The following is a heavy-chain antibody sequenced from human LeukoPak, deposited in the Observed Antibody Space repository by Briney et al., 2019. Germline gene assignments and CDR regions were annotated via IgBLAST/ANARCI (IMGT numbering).Heavy chain of an antibody. Sequence: GGSLRLSCAASGFTFSSYILSWVRQAPGKGLEWVSSISGSSNYIYYADSVKGRFTISRDNAKNSLYLQMNSLRAEDTAVYYCARACIAAAGPLDYWGQGTLVTVSS. CDR2: ISGSSNYI. J-gene: IGHJ4*02. CDR1: GFTFSSYI. V-gene: IGHV3-21*01. D-gene: IGHD6-13*01. CDR3: ARACIAAAGPLDY.